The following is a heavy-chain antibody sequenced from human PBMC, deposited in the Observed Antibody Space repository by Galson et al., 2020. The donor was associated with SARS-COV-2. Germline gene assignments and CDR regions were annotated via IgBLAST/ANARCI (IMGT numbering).Heavy chain of an antibody. J-gene: IGHJ6*02. Sequence: SETLSLTCTVSGGSINRYYWSWIRQPPGKGLEWIGYIYYSGSTNYNPSLKSRVTISVDTSKNQFSLKLSSVTAADTAVYYCARGDEYYDFWSGYSYGMDVWGQGTTVTVSS. D-gene: IGHD3-3*01. CDR3: ARGDEYYDFWSGYSYGMDV. CDR2: IYYSGST. CDR1: GGSINRYY. V-gene: IGHV4-59*01.